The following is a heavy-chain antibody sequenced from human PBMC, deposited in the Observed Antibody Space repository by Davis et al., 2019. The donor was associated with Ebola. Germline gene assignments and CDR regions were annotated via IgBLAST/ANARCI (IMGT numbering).Heavy chain of an antibody. Sequence: PGGSLRLSCKGSGYIFTSNWIAWVRQMPGKGLEWMGIIYPGDSDTRYSPSFQGQVTIPCDKSISTAYLQWNSLKASDSAMYYCARVQLYKGLLDYWGQGTLLTVSS. CDR1: GYIFTSNW. CDR2: IYPGDSDT. J-gene: IGHJ4*01. CDR3: ARVQLYKGLLDY. V-gene: IGHV5-51*01. D-gene: IGHD1-1*01.